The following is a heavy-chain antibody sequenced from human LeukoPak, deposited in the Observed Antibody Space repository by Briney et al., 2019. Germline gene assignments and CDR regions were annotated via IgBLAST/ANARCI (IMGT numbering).Heavy chain of an antibody. CDR3: AKDRDGADRIIL. CDR2: LNPNTGHA. D-gene: IGHD5-24*01. Sequence: GSVKVSCKASGYTFTSYDINWVRQAPGQGPEWMGRLNPNTGHAVYAFKFQGSVTITRDTSSSTAYMEVTRLTSDDTALYYCAKDRDGADRIILWGQGTLVTVSS. CDR1: GYTFTSYD. J-gene: IGHJ4*02. V-gene: IGHV1-2*06.